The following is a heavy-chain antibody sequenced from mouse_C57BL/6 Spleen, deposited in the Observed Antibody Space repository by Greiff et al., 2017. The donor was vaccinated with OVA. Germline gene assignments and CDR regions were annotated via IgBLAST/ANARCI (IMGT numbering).Heavy chain of an antibody. CDR1: GFTFTDYY. CDR2: IRNKANGYTT. V-gene: IGHV7-3*01. D-gene: IGHD2-12*01. CDR3: ARYDSEAWFAY. Sequence: EVMLVESGGGLVQPGGSLSLSCAASGFTFTDYYMSWVRQPPGKALEWLGFIRNKANGYTTEYSASVKGRFTISRDNSQSILYLQMNALRAEDSATYYCARYDSEAWFAYWGQGTLVTVSA. J-gene: IGHJ3*01.